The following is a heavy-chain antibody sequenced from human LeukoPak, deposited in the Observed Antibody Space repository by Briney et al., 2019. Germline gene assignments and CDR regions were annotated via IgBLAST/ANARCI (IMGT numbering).Heavy chain of an antibody. CDR2: IYYSGST. Sequence: SETLSLTCTVSGGSISSSSYYWGWIRQPPGKGLEWIGSIYYSGSTYYNPSLKSRVTISVDTSKNQFSLKLSSVTAADTAVYYCASRDSSWYVWDYWGQGTLVTVSS. CDR3: ASRDSSWYVWDY. CDR1: GGSISSSSYY. V-gene: IGHV4-39*07. D-gene: IGHD6-13*01. J-gene: IGHJ4*02.